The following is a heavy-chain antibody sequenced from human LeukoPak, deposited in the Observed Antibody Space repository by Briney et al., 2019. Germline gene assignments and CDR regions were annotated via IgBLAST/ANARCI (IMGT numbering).Heavy chain of an antibody. J-gene: IGHJ4*02. Sequence: PGGSLTLSCAASGFTFSSYEMNWVRQAPRKGLEWVSYISTSGNNIYYADSVKGRFTISRDNAKNSLYLQMNSLRAEDTAIYYCARGYRGYSYGYDYWGQGTLVTVSS. V-gene: IGHV3-48*03. CDR3: ARGYRGYSYGYDY. CDR2: ISTSGNNI. CDR1: GFTFSSYE. D-gene: IGHD5-18*01.